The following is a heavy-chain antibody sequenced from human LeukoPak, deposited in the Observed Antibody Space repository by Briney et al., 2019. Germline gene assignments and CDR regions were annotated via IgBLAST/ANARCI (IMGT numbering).Heavy chain of an antibody. Sequence: PSETLSLNCSVSGASISSITYSWGWIRQPPGKGLEWIASGSDSGSAYYNPSLKSRVVISVDTSNNLFSLRLSSVTAADTAVYYCARLKSFGSGSDCFDYWGQGTVVIVSS. CDR2: GSDSGSA. CDR1: GASISSITYS. V-gene: IGHV4-39*01. J-gene: IGHJ4*02. CDR3: ARLKSFGSGSDCFDY. D-gene: IGHD3-10*01.